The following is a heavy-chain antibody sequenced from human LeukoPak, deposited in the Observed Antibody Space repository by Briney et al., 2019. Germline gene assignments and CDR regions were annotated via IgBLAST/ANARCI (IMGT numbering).Heavy chain of an antibody. CDR2: IKQDGSEK. J-gene: IGHJ4*02. D-gene: IGHD6-6*01. Sequence: GGSLRLSCAASGFTFSSYWMSWVRQAPGKGLEWVANIKQDGSEKYYVDSVKGRFTISRDNAKNSLYLQMNSLRAEDTAVYYCARDKGMTRQLAPFDYWGQGTLVTVSS. CDR3: ARDKGMTRQLAPFDY. V-gene: IGHV3-7*01. CDR1: GFTFSSYW.